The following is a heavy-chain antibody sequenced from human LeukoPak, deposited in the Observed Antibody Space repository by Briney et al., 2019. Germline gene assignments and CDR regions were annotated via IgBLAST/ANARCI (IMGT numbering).Heavy chain of an antibody. V-gene: IGHV4-39*01. J-gene: IGHJ5*02. CDR2: VYYSGST. Sequence: PSETLSLTCTVSGGSISGTSCYWGWIRQPPGKGLEWIGSVYYSGSTYYNPSLRSRVTISVDTSRNHFSLKLTSVTAADTAVYYCARQDYYHTSEHDTWGQGTLVTVSS. CDR1: GGSISGTSCY. D-gene: IGHD3-22*01. CDR3: ARQDYYHTSEHDT.